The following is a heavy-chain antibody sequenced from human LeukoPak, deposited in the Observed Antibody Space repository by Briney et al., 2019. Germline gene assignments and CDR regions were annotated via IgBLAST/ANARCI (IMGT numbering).Heavy chain of an antibody. J-gene: IGHJ3*02. V-gene: IGHV3-7*01. CDR1: GFTFSSYA. D-gene: IGHD2-15*01. CDR2: IKQDGSEK. Sequence: GGSLRLSCAASGFTFSSYAMSWVRQAPGKGLEWVANIKQDGSEKYYVDSVKGRFTISRDNAKNSLYLQMNSLRAEDTAVYYCARGGMVVAANDAFDIWGQGTMVTVSS. CDR3: ARGGMVVAANDAFDI.